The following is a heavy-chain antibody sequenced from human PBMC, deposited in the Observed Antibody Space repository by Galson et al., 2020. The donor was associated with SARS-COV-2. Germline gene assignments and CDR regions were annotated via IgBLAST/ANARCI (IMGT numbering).Heavy chain of an antibody. V-gene: IGHV4-38-2*02. CDR3: ARAKVHRGGQRPPHF. Sequence: SETLSLTCTVSGYSITSGYYWGWIRQPPGKGLEWIGSFYHGGGTYYNPSFESRVTISIDTSKNQFSLNLASATAADTAVYYCARAKVHRGGQRPPHFWGQGAPVTVSS. D-gene: IGHD6-25*01. J-gene: IGHJ4*02. CDR1: GYSITSGYY. CDR2: FYHGGGT.